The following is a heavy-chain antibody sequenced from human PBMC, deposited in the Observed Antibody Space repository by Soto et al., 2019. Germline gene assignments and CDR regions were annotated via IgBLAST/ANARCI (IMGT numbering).Heavy chain of an antibody. Sequence: PSETLSLTCTVSGGSISNYYWSWIRQPPGKGLEWIGYIHYSGSTNYSPSLKSRVTISVDTSKNQFSLKLSSVTAADTAVYYCASLYGPGSYYRYYYYGMDVWGQVTTVTVS. CDR1: GGSISNYY. D-gene: IGHD3-10*01. V-gene: IGHV4-59*12. CDR3: ASLYGPGSYYRYYYYGMDV. J-gene: IGHJ6*02. CDR2: IHYSGST.